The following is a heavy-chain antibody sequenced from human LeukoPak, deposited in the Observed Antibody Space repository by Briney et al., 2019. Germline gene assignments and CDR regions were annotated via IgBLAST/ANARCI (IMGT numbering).Heavy chain of an antibody. Sequence: GGSLRLSCAASGFTFSDYYMSWIRQAPGKGLEWVSYISSSGSTIYYADSVKGRFTISRDNAKNSLYLQMNSLRAEDTAVYYCARDHREQLVVLDYWGQGTLVTVSS. CDR1: GFTFSDYY. CDR2: ISSSGSTI. CDR3: ARDHREQLVVLDY. V-gene: IGHV3-11*04. D-gene: IGHD6-6*01. J-gene: IGHJ4*02.